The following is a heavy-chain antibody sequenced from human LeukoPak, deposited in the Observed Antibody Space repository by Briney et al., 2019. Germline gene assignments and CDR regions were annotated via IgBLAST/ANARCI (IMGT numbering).Heavy chain of an antibody. CDR2: FDPEDGET. CDR1: GYTLTELS. J-gene: IGHJ2*01. CDR3: ATEQWLANYWYFDL. V-gene: IGHV1-24*01. Sequence: ASVKVSCKVSGYTLTELSMHWVRQAPGKGLEWTGGFDPEDGETIYAQKFQGRVTMTEDTSTDTAYMELSSLRSEDTAVYCCATEQWLANYWYFDLWGRGTLVTVSS. D-gene: IGHD6-19*01.